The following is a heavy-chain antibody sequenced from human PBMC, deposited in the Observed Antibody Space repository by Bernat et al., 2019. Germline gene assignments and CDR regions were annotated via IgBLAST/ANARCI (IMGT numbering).Heavy chain of an antibody. J-gene: IGHJ2*01. Sequence: EVQLVQSGAEVKKPGESLKISCKGSGYSFTSYWIGWVRQMPGKGLEWMGSIYPGDSDTRYSPSFQGHVTISAAKSISTAYLPWRSLKPSDTAMYYCARPPGPTLHPGGHSVIYWYFDLWGRGTLVTVSS. CDR3: ARPPGPTLHPGGHSVIYWYFDL. D-gene: IGHD3-16*02. CDR1: GYSFTSYW. V-gene: IGHV5-51*01. CDR2: IYPGDSDT.